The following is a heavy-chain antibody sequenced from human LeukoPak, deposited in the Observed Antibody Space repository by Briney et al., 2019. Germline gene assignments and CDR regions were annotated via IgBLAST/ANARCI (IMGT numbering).Heavy chain of an antibody. D-gene: IGHD3-16*01. Sequence: ASVKVSCKASGGTFSSYAISWVRQAPRQGLEWVGWINPNSGGTIYAQKFQGRVTMTRDTSISTLYMELSRLRSDDTAVYYCARSTGTTFGLSDYWGAGTLVTVSS. CDR2: INPNSGGT. V-gene: IGHV1-2*02. CDR3: ARSTGTTFGLSDY. CDR1: GGTFSSYA. J-gene: IGHJ4*02.